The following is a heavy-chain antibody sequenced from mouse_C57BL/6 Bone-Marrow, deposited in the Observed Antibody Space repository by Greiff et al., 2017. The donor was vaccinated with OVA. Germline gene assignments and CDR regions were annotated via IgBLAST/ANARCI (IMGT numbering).Heavy chain of an antibody. J-gene: IGHJ1*03. V-gene: IGHV1-81*01. CDR1: GYTFTSYG. D-gene: IGHD1-1*01. Sequence: QVQLQQSGAELARPGASVKLSCKASGYTFTSYGISWVKQRTGQGLEWIGDIYPGSGSTNYNEKFKSKATLTVDTSSSTAYMQLSSLTSEDSAVYYCASPLITTVTYFDVWGTGTTVTVSS. CDR2: IYPGSGST. CDR3: ASPLITTVTYFDV.